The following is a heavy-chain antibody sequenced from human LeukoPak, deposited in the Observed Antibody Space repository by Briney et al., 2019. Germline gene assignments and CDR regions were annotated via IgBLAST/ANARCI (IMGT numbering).Heavy chain of an antibody. V-gene: IGHV4-59*08. CDR1: GDSISGFY. CDR3: ARSGGYDSSGYDFDY. D-gene: IGHD3-22*01. Sequence: PSETLSLTCSVSGDSISGFYWNWIRQPPGKGLEWIGYIYYSGSTNYNPSLKSRVTISVDTSKNQFSLKLSSVTAADTAVYYSARSGGYDSSGYDFDYWGQGTLVTVSS. J-gene: IGHJ4*02. CDR2: IYYSGST.